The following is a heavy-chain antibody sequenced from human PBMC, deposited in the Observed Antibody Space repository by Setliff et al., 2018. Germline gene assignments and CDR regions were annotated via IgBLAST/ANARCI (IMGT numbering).Heavy chain of an antibody. J-gene: IGHJ3*01. Sequence: PGGSLRLSCAASGFTFSTAWMNWVRQAPGKGLEWVGRITGKNDGLATDYAAPVKGSFTISRDDSKNTLYLQINSLKTEDTAVYDCTTDPSPTFGGVIGAAFDFWGQGTMVTVSS. CDR3: TTDPSPTFGGVIGAAFDF. CDR1: GFTFSTAW. CDR2: ITGKNDGLAT. V-gene: IGHV3-15*07. D-gene: IGHD3-16*01.